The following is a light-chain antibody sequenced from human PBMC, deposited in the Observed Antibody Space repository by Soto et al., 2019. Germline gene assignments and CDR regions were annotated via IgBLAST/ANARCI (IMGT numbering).Light chain of an antibody. CDR2: DVT. CDR3: SSYTRTSAWV. CDR1: SSDVGSYNY. V-gene: IGLV2-14*03. J-gene: IGLJ3*02. Sequence: QSALTQPASVSGSPGQSITIPCSGTSSDVGSYNYVSWYQQHPGKAPRFIIFDVTNRPSGVSNRFSGSKSGNTASLTISGLQAEDEADYYCSSYTRTSAWVFGGGTKVTVL.